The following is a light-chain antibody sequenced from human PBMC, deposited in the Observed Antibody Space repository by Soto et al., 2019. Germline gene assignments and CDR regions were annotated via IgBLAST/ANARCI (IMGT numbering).Light chain of an antibody. CDR3: SSYTVSDTK. J-gene: IGLJ2*01. V-gene: IGLV2-14*01. CDR2: EVS. CDR1: SSDVGGYNY. Sequence: QSVLTQPASVSGSPGQSITISCTGTSSDVGGYNYVSWYQQHPGKAPKLMIYEVSNRPSGVSNRFSGSKSGNTASLTISGLQAEDEADYYCSSYTVSDTKFGGGTKLTVL.